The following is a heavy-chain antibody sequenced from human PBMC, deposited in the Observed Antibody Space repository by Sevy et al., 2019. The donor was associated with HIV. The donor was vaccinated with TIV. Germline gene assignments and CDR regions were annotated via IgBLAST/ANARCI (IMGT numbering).Heavy chain of an antibody. J-gene: IGHJ3*01. CDR2: IYPGDSDT. D-gene: IGHD3-22*01. CDR3: ATNYYYVNSCYLDAFDF. CDR1: GYSFTSYW. V-gene: IGHV5-51*01. Sequence: GESLKISCKGSGYSFTSYWIGWVRQMPGKGLEWMGIIYPGDSDTRYSPSFQGQVTISADKSISTAYLRWSGLKASDTARYYGATNYYYVNSCYLDAFDFWGQGTMVTVSS.